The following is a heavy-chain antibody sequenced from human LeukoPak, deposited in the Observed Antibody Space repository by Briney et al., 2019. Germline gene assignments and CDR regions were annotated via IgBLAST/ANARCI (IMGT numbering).Heavy chain of an antibody. V-gene: IGHV5-51*01. CDR2: IYPGDSDT. J-gene: IGHJ5*02. CDR3: AIFDFLFGEIDNWFDP. Sequence: GESLKISCKGSGYSFTSYWIGWVRQMPGKGLEWMGIIYPGDSDTRYSPSFQGQVTISADKSISTAYLQWSSLKASDTAMYYCAIFDFLFGEIDNWFDPWGQGTQDTVSS. CDR1: GYSFTSYW. D-gene: IGHD3-16*01.